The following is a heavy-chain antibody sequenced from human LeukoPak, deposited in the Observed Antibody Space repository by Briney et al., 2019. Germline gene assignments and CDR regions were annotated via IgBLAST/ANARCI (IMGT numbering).Heavy chain of an antibody. CDR1: GFTFSSYA. J-gene: IGHJ4*02. D-gene: IGHD2-2*01. Sequence: GGSLRLSCAASGFTFSSYAMSWVRQAPGKGLEWISSISSSSSYTYYADPAKGRFTISRDNTKRSLVLQMNSLRAEDTAVYYCVRAHGTYAPLGYWGQGILVTVSS. CDR3: VRAHGTYAPLGY. V-gene: IGHV3-21*01. CDR2: ISSSSSYT.